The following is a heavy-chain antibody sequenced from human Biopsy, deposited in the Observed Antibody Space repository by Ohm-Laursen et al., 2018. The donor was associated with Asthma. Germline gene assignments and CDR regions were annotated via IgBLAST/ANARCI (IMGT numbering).Heavy chain of an antibody. J-gene: IGHJ4*02. Sequence: SLRLSCAASGFTFSNYGMHWVRQAPGKGLDWVAVISFDGSNKNYTHSVKGRFTISRDNSRNTLHLQMNSLRAEDTAVYYCAKDVFPGWELRRGPDYWGQGTLVTVSS. CDR2: ISFDGSNK. CDR1: GFTFSNYG. V-gene: IGHV3-30*18. D-gene: IGHD1-26*01. CDR3: AKDVFPGWELRRGPDY.